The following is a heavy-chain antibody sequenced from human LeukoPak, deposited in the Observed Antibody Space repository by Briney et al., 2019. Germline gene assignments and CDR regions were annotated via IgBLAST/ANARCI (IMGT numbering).Heavy chain of an antibody. V-gene: IGHV4-59*08. Sequence: SETLSLTCTVSGGSMSSYYWSWIRQPPGKGLEWIAYIFSSGSTNYNLSLKSRVTISVDTSKNQVSLKLSSVTAADTAVYYCARHPPRDSSGNDAFDMWGQGTMVTVSS. D-gene: IGHD3-22*01. CDR2: IFSSGST. J-gene: IGHJ3*02. CDR1: GGSMSSYY. CDR3: ARHPPRDSSGNDAFDM.